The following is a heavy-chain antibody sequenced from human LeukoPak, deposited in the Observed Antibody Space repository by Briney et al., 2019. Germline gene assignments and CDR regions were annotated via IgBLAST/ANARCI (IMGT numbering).Heavy chain of an antibody. V-gene: IGHV3-30*02. CDR2: IRNDGSNS. CDR1: GFTLSKHG. J-gene: IGHJ4*02. CDR3: SKDINSHCRGDCSDY. D-gene: IGHD2-15*01. Sequence: GGSLRLSCAASGFTLSKHGMHWVRQAPGKGLEWVAFIRNDGSNSYYVDPVKGRFTISRDNSKNTVDLQMNSLRAEDTAIYYCSKDINSHCRGDCSDYWGQGTLVIVSS.